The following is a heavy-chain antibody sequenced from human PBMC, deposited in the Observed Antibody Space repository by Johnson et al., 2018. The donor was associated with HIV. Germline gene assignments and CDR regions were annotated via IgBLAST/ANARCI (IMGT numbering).Heavy chain of an antibody. Sequence: VQLVESGGGLVKPGGSLRLSCAASGFSFNSYPMHWVRQAPGKGLEWLAVVPDDGDNKYYADSVKGRFTISRANAKNSLYLQMSSLRAEDTAVYYCARLYCSSTSCYEIRDAFDIWGQGTMVTVSS. CDR2: VPDDGDNK. V-gene: IGHV3-30-3*01. J-gene: IGHJ3*02. D-gene: IGHD2-2*01. CDR1: GFSFNSYP. CDR3: ARLYCSSTSCYEIRDAFDI.